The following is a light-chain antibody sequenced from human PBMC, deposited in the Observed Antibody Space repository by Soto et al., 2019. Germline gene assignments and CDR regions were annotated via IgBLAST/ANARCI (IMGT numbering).Light chain of an antibody. CDR3: QQYYDYPIT. J-gene: IGKJ5*01. Sequence: DIQMTQSPSSLSASVGDRVTITCRASQGIYNDLSWFQQKPGTAPKSLIYGASRLHSGVPSKFSGSGSGTEFTLTFSSLQPEDFTSYYCQQYYDYPITFGQGTRLEIE. CDR2: GAS. V-gene: IGKV1-16*02. CDR1: QGIYND.